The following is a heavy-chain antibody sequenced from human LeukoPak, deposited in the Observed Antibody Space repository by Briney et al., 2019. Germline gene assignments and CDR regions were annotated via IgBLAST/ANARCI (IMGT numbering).Heavy chain of an antibody. D-gene: IGHD2-21*02. CDR3: ARDQGDGPIVVVTASY. V-gene: IGHV1-18*01. CDR1: GYTFTSYG. Sequence: ASVKVSCKASGYTFTSYGISWVRHAPGQGREWMGWISAYNGNTNYAQKLQGRVTMTTYTSTSTAYMELRSLRSDDTAVYYCARDQGDGPIVVVTASYWGQGTLVTVSS. J-gene: IGHJ4*02. CDR2: ISAYNGNT.